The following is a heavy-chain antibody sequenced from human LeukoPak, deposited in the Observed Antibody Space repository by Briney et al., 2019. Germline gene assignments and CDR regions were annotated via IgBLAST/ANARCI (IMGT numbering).Heavy chain of an antibody. J-gene: IGHJ5*02. CDR2: ISAYNGNT. Sequence: GASVKVSCKASGYTFTGYYMHWVRQAPGQGLEWMGWISAYNGNTNYAQKLQGRVTMTTDTSTSTAYMELSRLRSDDTAVYYCAREINWNPLWENSGYFDPWGQGTLVTVSS. V-gene: IGHV1-18*04. CDR1: GYTFTGYY. CDR3: AREINWNPLWENSGYFDP. D-gene: IGHD1-20*01.